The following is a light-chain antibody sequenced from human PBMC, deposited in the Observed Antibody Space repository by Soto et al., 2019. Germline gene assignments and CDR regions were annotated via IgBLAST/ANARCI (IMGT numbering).Light chain of an antibody. CDR2: GAS. CDR3: QQYENFPV. J-gene: IGKJ1*01. Sequence: EIVMTQSPATLSVSPGERATLSCRASQSITSHLAWYQQRPGRAPRLLVYGASTRATDIPARFSGSGSGTEFTLTISSLQSEDIATYYCQQYENFPVFGQGTKVEIK. V-gene: IGKV3D-15*01. CDR1: QSITSH.